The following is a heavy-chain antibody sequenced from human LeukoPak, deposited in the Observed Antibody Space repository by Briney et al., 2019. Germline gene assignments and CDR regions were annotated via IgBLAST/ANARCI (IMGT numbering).Heavy chain of an antibody. J-gene: IGHJ3*02. CDR3: ARVGLLPGAFDI. CDR2: MNPNSGNT. Sequence: ASVKVSCKASGYTFTSYDINWVRQATGQGLEWMGWMNPNSGNTGYAQKFQGRVTMTRNTSISTAYMELSSLRSEDTAVYYCARVGLLPGAFDIWGQGTMVTVSS. CDR1: GYTFTSYD. V-gene: IGHV1-8*01. D-gene: IGHD2-15*01.